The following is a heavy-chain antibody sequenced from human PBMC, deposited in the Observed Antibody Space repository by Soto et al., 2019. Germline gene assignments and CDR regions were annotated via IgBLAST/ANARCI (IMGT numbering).Heavy chain of an antibody. Sequence: QVQLVESGGGVVQPGTSLRLSCVASGFAFSSFCMHWVRQAPGKGLEWVAIIWYDGSDKYDGDSVKGRFTISRDNSKNKLFLQMNILRAEDTAVYHCAFGNLSYYFDYWGQRTPVTVSS. J-gene: IGHJ4*02. CDR3: AFGNLSYYFDY. D-gene: IGHD3-16*01. CDR1: GFAFSSFC. V-gene: IGHV3-33*01. CDR2: IWYDGSDK.